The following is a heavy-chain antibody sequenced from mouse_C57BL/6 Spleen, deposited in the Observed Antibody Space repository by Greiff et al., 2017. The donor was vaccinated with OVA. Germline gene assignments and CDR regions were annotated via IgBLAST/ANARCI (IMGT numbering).Heavy chain of an antibody. Sequence: QVQLQQPGAELVRPGSSVKLSCKASGYTFTSYWMHWVKQRPIQGLEWIGNIDPSDSETHYNQKFKDKATLTVDKSSSTAYMQLSSLTSEDSAVYYCARGAYYCSTSFAYWGQGTLVTVSA. CDR1: GYTFTSYW. D-gene: IGHD1-1*01. J-gene: IGHJ3*01. CDR3: ARGAYYCSTSFAY. CDR2: IDPSDSET. V-gene: IGHV1-52*01.